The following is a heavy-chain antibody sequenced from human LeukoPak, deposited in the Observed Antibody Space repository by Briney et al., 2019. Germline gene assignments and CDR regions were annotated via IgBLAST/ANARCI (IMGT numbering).Heavy chain of an antibody. J-gene: IGHJ4*02. CDR2: LYTSGRT. D-gene: IGHD6-6*01. Sequence: SETLSLTCTVSGDSSSSRYWSWVRQPPGKGLEWIGYLYTSGRTRYNLSLESRVTISMDTSKNQFSLNLSSVTAADTAVYYCARGLGSTSSWTHYYFDYWGQGALVTVSS. V-gene: IGHV4-59*11. CDR1: GDSSSSRY. CDR3: ARGLGSTSSWTHYYFDY.